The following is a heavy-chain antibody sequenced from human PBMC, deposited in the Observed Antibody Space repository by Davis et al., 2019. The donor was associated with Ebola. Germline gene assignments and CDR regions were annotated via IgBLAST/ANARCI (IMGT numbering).Heavy chain of an antibody. D-gene: IGHD6-19*01. Sequence: AASVQVSCKASGYTFTSYGISWVRQAPGQGLEWMGWISAYNGNTNYAQKLQGRVTMTTDTSTSTAYMELRSLRSDDTAVYYCARDIRRYSSGWYPVGYWGQGTLVTVSS. J-gene: IGHJ4*02. CDR2: ISAYNGNT. CDR3: ARDIRRYSSGWYPVGY. CDR1: GYTFTSYG. V-gene: IGHV1-18*01.